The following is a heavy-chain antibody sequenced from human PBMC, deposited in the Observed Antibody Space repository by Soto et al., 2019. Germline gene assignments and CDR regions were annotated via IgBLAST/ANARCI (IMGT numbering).Heavy chain of an antibody. J-gene: IGHJ4*02. CDR3: AKEMAVAGTAFDY. Sequence: PGGSLRLSCAASGFSFSSYGMHWVRQAPGKGLEWVAVISYDGSNKYYADSVKGRFTISRDNSKNTLYLQMNSLRAEDTAVYYCAKEMAVAGTAFDYWGQGT. CDR1: GFSFSSYG. V-gene: IGHV3-30*18. D-gene: IGHD6-19*01. CDR2: ISYDGSNK.